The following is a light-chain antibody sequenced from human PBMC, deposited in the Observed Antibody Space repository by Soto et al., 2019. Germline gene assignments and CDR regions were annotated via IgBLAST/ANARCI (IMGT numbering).Light chain of an antibody. CDR3: QQYNNWWT. V-gene: IGKV3D-7*01. CDR2: GAS. Sequence: PGERGTLSCRASQSVSSSYLTWYQQKPGQAPRLLIYGASTRATSIPARFSGSGSGTDFTLTISSLQSEDFAVYYCQQYNNWWTFGQGTKVDI. CDR1: QSVSSSY. J-gene: IGKJ1*01.